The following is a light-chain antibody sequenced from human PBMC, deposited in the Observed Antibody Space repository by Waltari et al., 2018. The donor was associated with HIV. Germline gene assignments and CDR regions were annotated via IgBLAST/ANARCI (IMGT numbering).Light chain of an antibody. Sequence: QLVLTQSPSASASLGASAKLTCTLSSGHSSYAIAWHQQQPEKAPRYLMRLNSDGSHTKGDGIPDRFSGSSSGAERYLIISSLQSEDEADYYCQTWGTGIHVVFGGGTKLTVL. V-gene: IGLV4-69*01. J-gene: IGLJ3*02. CDR1: SGHSSYA. CDR3: QTWGTGIHVV. CDR2: LNSDGSH.